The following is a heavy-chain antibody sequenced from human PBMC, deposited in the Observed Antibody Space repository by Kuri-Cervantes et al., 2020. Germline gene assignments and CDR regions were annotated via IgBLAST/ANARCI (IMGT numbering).Heavy chain of an antibody. Sequence: GESLKISCAASGFTFSSYGMHWVRQAPGKGLEWVSGISDRGGSTYYADPVKGRFSISRDNSKNTLYLQMNSLRAEDTAVYYCAKDASLYYDIWGQGTMVT. CDR3: AKDASLYYDI. D-gene: IGHD3-10*01. J-gene: IGHJ3*02. CDR2: ISDRGGST. CDR1: GFTFSSYG. V-gene: IGHV3-NL1*01.